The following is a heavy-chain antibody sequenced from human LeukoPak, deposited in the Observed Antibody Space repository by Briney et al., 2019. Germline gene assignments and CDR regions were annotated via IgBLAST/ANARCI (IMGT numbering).Heavy chain of an antibody. V-gene: IGHV3-7*01. CDR2: IKQDGSEK. Sequence: GGSLSLSCAASGFTFSSYWMSWVRQAPGKGREWVANIKQDGSEKYYVDSVRGRFTISRDNAKNSLYLQMNSLRAEDTAVYYCARDRVIAIDYWGQGTPVTVSS. CDR1: GFTFSSYW. CDR3: ARDRVIAIDY. D-gene: IGHD2-21*01. J-gene: IGHJ4*02.